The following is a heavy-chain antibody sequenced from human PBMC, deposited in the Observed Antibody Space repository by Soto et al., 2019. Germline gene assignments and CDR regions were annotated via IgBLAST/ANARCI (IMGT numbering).Heavy chain of an antibody. CDR3: ASDRYGSGGNHNWFDP. D-gene: IGHD2-15*01. Sequence: QVQLVESGGGVVQPGRSLRLSCAASGFTFSSYAMHWGRQAPGKGLEWVAVISYDGSNKYYADSVKGRFTISRDNSKNTLYLQRNSLRAEDTAVYYCASDRYGSGGNHNWFDPWGQGTLVTVSS. V-gene: IGHV3-30-3*01. CDR1: GFTFSSYA. CDR2: ISYDGSNK. J-gene: IGHJ5*02.